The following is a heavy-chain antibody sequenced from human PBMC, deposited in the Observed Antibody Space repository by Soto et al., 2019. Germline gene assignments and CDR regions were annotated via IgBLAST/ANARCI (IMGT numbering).Heavy chain of an antibody. CDR2: IVVGSGNT. V-gene: IGHV1-58*01. J-gene: IGHJ6*02. CDR3: AANFWSGLYGMDV. D-gene: IGHD3-3*01. Sequence: SVKVSCKASGFTFTSSAVQWVRQARGQRLEWIGWIVVGSGNTNYAQKFQERVTITRDMSTSTAYMELSSLRSEDTAVYYCAANFWSGLYGMDVWGQGTTVTVSS. CDR1: GFTFTSSA.